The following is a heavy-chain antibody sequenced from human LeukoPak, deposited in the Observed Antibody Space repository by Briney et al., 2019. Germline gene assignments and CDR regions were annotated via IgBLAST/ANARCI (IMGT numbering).Heavy chain of an antibody. V-gene: IGHV3-48*01. J-gene: IGHJ3*02. Sequence: GGSLRLSCAASGFTFSSYSMNWVRQAPGKGLEWVSYISSASGSIYYADSVKGRFTISRDNSKNTLYLQMNSLRAEDTAVYYCAREFSGTHVGAFDIWGQGTMVTVSS. CDR3: AREFSGTHVGAFDI. D-gene: IGHD2-15*01. CDR1: GFTFSSYS. CDR2: ISSASGSI.